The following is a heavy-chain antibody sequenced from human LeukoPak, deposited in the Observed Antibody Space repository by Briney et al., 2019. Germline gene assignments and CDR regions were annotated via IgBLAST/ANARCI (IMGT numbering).Heavy chain of an antibody. D-gene: IGHD3-10*01. J-gene: IGHJ4*02. CDR1: GGSISSYY. Sequence: PSETLSLTCTVSGGSISSYYWSWLRQPPGKGLEYIGYTHYSWSTNYNPSLKSRVTISLDTSGNQFSLKLSSVTAADTAVYYCARGSRGSGSYYGYWGQGTLVTVSS. CDR3: ARGSRGSGSYYGY. V-gene: IGHV4-59*01. CDR2: THYSWST.